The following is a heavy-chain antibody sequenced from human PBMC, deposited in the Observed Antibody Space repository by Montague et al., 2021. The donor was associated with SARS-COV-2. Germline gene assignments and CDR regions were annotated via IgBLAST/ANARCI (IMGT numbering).Heavy chain of an antibody. J-gene: IGHJ6*02. CDR1: GDSVSSNSAT. CDR3: ASGREGNYNVMDV. CDR2: TYYRSKWYN. D-gene: IGHD1-1*01. V-gene: IGHV6-1*01. Sequence: CAISGDSVSSNSATWNGDRQSPSRRLEWLGRTYYRSKWYNDYAVSVRGRVTINPDTSKNQFSLQPNSVTPEDTAIYYCASGREGNYNVMDVWGQGTTVTVSS.